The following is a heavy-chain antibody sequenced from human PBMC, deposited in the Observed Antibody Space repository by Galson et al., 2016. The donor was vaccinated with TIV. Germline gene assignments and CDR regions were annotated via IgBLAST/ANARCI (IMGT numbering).Heavy chain of an antibody. J-gene: IGHJ6*02. CDR2: IRPDENNK. V-gene: IGHV3-30*02. Sequence: SLRLSCAASGFMFNGYGMHWVRQAPGKGLEWVAFIRPDENNKYYVDSVKGRFTVSRDNPKNTVYLQMNSLRPEDTAVYYCAKPSALYSMDVWGHGTTVTV. CDR3: AKPSALYSMDV. CDR1: GFMFNGYG.